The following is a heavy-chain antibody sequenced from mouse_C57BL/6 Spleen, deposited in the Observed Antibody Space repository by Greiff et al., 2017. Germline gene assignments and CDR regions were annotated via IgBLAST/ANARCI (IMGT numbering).Heavy chain of an antibody. Sequence: VKLVEPGPGLVAPAQCLSITCTASGFSLTSYGVDWVRQPPGKGLEWLGVIRGGGSTNYNSALMSRLSISKDNSKSQVYFKMNSLQTDDTAMYYCAKRHYGCDGGFAYWGQGTLVTVSA. J-gene: IGHJ3*01. CDR3: AKRHYGCDGGFAY. CDR2: IRGGGST. V-gene: IGHV2-9*01. D-gene: IGHD2-2*01. CDR1: GFSLTSYG.